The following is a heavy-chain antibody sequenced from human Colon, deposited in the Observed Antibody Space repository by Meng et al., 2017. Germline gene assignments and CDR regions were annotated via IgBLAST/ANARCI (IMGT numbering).Heavy chain of an antibody. CDR3: ARGPNYDSLHYCYYGMDV. Sequence: GGSLRLSCAASGFTFSSYWMHWVRQAPGKGLVWVSRINSDGSSTSYADSVKGRFTISRDNAKNTLYLQMNSLRAEDTAVYYCARGPNYDSLHYCYYGMDVWGQGTTVTVSS. CDR2: INSDGSST. V-gene: IGHV3-74*01. CDR1: GFTFSSYW. D-gene: IGHD3-22*01. J-gene: IGHJ6*02.